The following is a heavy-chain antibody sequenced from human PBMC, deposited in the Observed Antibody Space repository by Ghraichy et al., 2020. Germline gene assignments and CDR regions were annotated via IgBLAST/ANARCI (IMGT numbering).Heavy chain of an antibody. CDR3: ARDGWATRGNFDY. CDR2: IYYSGST. V-gene: IGHV4-31*03. D-gene: IGHD6-19*01. Sequence: SETLSLTCTVSGGSISSGGYYWSWIRQHPGKGLEWIGYIYYSGSTYYNPSLKSRVTISVDTSKNQFSLKLSSVTAADTAVYYCARDGWATRGNFDYWGQGTLVTVSS. J-gene: IGHJ4*02. CDR1: GGSISSGGYY.